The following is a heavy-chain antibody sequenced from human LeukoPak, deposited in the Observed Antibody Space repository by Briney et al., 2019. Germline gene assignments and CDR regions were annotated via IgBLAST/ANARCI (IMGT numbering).Heavy chain of an antibody. CDR3: ARGGSGISNAFDI. V-gene: IGHV4-59*01. CDR1: GGSISSYY. Sequence: SETLSLTCSVSGGSISSYYWSWIRQPPGEGLEWIGYLYYSGSTNSNPSLKSRVTMSVDTSKNQFSLKLRSVTAADTAVYYCARGGSGISNAFDIWGQGTMVTVSS. J-gene: IGHJ3*02. D-gene: IGHD3-10*01. CDR2: LYYSGST.